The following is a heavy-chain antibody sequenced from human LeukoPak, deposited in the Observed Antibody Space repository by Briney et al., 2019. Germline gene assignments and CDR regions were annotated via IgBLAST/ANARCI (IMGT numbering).Heavy chain of an antibody. D-gene: IGHD2-15*01. CDR1: GGSFSGYY. CDR2: INHSGST. V-gene: IGHV4-34*01. CDR3: ARSRFPPLYCSGGSCYHRGLYYYYGMNV. J-gene: IGHJ6*02. Sequence: NTSETLSLTCAVYGGSFSGYYWSWIRQPPGKGLEWIGEINHSGSTNYNPSLKSRVTISVDTSKNQFSLKLSSVTAAVTAVYYCARSRFPPLYCSGGSCYHRGLYYYYGMNVWGQGTTVTVSS.